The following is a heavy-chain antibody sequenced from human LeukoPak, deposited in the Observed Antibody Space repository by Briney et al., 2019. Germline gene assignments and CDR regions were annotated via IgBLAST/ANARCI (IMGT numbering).Heavy chain of an antibody. CDR1: GGSTSSYY. J-gene: IGHJ3*02. D-gene: IGHD3-22*01. CDR3: ARLPLYDSSGYYYRGAFDI. Sequence: SETLSLTCTVSGGSTSSYYWSWIRQPPGKGLEWIGYIYYSGSTNYNPSLKSRVTISVDTSKNQFSLKLSSVTAADTAVYYCARLPLYDSSGYYYRGAFDIWGQGTMVTVSS. CDR2: IYYSGST. V-gene: IGHV4-59*08.